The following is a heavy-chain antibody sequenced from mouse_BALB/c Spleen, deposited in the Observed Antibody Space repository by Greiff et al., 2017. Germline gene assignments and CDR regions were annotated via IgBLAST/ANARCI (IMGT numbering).Heavy chain of an antibody. J-gene: IGHJ1*01. CDR1: GFNIKDTY. D-gene: IGHD1-1*01. Sequence: EVQLQQPGAELVKPGASVKLSCTASGFNIKDTYLHWVKQRPEQGLEWIGRIDPANGNTKYDPKFQGKATITADTSSNTAYLQLSSLTSEDTAVYYCAIYYYGSNWYFDVWGAGTTVTVSS. V-gene: IGHV14-3*02. CDR2: IDPANGNT. CDR3: AIYYYGSNWYFDV.